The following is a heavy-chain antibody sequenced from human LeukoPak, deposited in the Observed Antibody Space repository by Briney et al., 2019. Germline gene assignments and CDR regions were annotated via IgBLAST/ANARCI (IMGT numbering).Heavy chain of an antibody. CDR1: GFTFSTYE. CDR3: ARDYSTVTTFFDY. D-gene: IGHD4-17*01. Sequence: GGSLRLSCAASGFTFSTYEMTWVRQSPGKGLEWVSYISSSGSTIYYADSVKGRFTISRDNAKNSLYLQMNSLRAEDTAVYYCARDYSTVTTFFDYWGQGTLVTVSS. V-gene: IGHV3-48*03. CDR2: ISSSGSTI. J-gene: IGHJ4*02.